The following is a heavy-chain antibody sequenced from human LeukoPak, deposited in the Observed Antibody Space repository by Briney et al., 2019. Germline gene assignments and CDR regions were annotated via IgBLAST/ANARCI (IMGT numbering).Heavy chain of an antibody. CDR2: ISGSGGST. V-gene: IGHV3-23*01. CDR3: ATTPSPVNTYYYDSSGRYSVDY. CDR1: AFSFSDYS. J-gene: IGHJ4*02. D-gene: IGHD3-22*01. Sequence: GGSLRLSCAASAFSFSDYSMNWVRQAPGKGLEWVSAISGSGGSTYYADSVKGRFTISRDNSKNTLYLQMNSLRAEDTAVYYCATTPSPVNTYYYDSSGRYSVDYWGQGTLVTVSS.